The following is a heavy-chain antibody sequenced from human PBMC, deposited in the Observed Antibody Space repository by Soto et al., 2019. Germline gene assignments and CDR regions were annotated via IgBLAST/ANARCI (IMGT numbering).Heavy chain of an antibody. CDR1: GYTFTNYA. CDR3: VEVDYGAY. V-gene: IGHV1-3*01. D-gene: IGHD4-17*01. J-gene: IGHJ4*02. CDR2: INPGNGNT. Sequence: VSVKVSCKTSGYTFTNYAVHWARQAPGQRLEWMGWINPGNGNTEYSQKFQDRVTFTSDTSASTAHMELRSLRSEDTAVYYCVEVDYGAYWGQGTLVTVSS.